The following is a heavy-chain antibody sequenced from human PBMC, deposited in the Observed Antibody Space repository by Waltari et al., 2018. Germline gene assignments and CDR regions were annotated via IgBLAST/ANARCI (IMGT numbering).Heavy chain of an antibody. Sequence: QVQLVQSGAEVTKPGSSVKVSCKASGGTFRSYAISWVRQAPGQGPGGMGGIIPIFGTANYAQKFQGRVTITTDESTSTAYMELSSLRSEDTAVYYCARSLRDYGGPYYYYYYMDVWGKGTTVTVSS. CDR2: IIPIFGTA. D-gene: IGHD4-17*01. CDR3: ARSLRDYGGPYYYYYYMDV. J-gene: IGHJ6*03. V-gene: IGHV1-69*05. CDR1: GGTFRSYA.